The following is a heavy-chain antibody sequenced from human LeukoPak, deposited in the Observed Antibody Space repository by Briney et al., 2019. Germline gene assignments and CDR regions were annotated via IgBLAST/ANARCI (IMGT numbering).Heavy chain of an antibody. CDR3: ARCGAAVTTHFSH. J-gene: IGHJ4*02. Sequence: ALVKVSCKASGYSFSIYGITWARQAPGQGLEYLGWISASDGTTNYAQKVQDRVTMTTDTSTSTAYLELRSLRSEDTAVYYCARCGAAVTTHFSHWGQGTLVTVSS. D-gene: IGHD4-17*01. CDR1: GYSFSIYG. V-gene: IGHV1-18*01. CDR2: ISASDGTT.